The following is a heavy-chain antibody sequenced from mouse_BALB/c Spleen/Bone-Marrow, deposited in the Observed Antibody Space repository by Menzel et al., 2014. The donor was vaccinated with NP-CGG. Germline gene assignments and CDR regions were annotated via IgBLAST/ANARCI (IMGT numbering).Heavy chain of an antibody. Sequence: DVMLVESGGGLVKPGGSLKLSCAASGFTFSDYYMYWVRQTSEKRLEWVATISDGGSYTYYPDSVKGRFTISRDNAKNNLYLQMSSLKSEDTAMYYCARGSSYFDYWGPRHHSHSLL. CDR1: GFTFSDYY. V-gene: IGHV5-4*02. CDR3: ARGSSYFDY. D-gene: IGHD1-1*01. CDR2: ISDGGSYT. J-gene: IGHJ2*01.